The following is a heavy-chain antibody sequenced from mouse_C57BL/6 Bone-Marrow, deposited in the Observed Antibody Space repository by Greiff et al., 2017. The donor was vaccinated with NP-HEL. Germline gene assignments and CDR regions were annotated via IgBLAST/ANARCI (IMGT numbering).Heavy chain of an antibody. CDR2: IDPEDGET. Sequence: EVQLQESGAELVKPGASVKLSCTASGFNIKDYYMHWVKQRTEQGLEWIGRIDPEDGETKYAPNFQGKATITADTSSNTAYLQLSSLTSEDTAVYYCGRHDGYYWWYFDVWGTGTTVTVSS. J-gene: IGHJ1*03. D-gene: IGHD2-3*01. CDR3: GRHDGYYWWYFDV. V-gene: IGHV14-2*01. CDR1: GFNIKDYY.